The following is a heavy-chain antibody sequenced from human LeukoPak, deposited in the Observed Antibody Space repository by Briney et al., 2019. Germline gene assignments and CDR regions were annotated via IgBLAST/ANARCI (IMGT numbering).Heavy chain of an antibody. J-gene: IGHJ4*02. CDR2: INPHSGGT. V-gene: IGHV1-2*02. CDR3: AREGVIGDGYNFFDY. CDR1: GYTFIGYY. D-gene: IGHD5-24*01. Sequence: GASVKVSCKASGYTFIGYYMHWVRQAPGQGLEWMGWINPHSGGTNSEQNFQGRVTMSRDTSISTVYMELSRLRSDDTAPYYCAREGVIGDGYNFFDYWGQGTLVTVSS.